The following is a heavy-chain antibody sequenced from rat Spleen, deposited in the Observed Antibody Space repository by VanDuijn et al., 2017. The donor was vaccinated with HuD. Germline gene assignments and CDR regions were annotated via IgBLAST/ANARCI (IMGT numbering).Heavy chain of an antibody. CDR1: GFTFNNYW. D-gene: IGHD5-1*01. CDR2: ITNTGGST. V-gene: IGHV5-31*01. CDR3: ASSNWDY. J-gene: IGHJ2*01. Sequence: EVQLVESGGGLVQPGRSLKLSCVASGFTFNNYWMTWIRQAPGKGLEWVASITNTGGSTYYPDSVKGRFTISRDNAQNTLYLQMSKLGSEDTAIYYCASSNWDYWGQGVMVTVSS.